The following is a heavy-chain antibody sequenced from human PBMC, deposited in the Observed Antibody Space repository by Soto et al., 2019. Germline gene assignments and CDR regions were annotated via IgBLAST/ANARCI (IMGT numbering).Heavy chain of an antibody. CDR1: GFTFNDYA. J-gene: IGHJ6*02. Sequence: QVQLVESGGGVVQPGRSLRLSCAASGFTFNDYAMYWVRQAPGKGLEWVAVMSYVGSNKYYADSVKGRFTISRDTSKNTLFLHMDSLRAEDTAVYFCARTRLPKSYGTIAFGLDVWGQGTTVTVSS. CDR3: ARTRLPKSYGTIAFGLDV. CDR2: MSYVGSNK. V-gene: IGHV3-30-3*01. D-gene: IGHD5-18*01.